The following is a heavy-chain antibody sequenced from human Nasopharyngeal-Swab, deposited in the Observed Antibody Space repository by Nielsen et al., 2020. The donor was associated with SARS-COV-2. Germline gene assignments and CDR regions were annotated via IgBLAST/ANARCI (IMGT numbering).Heavy chain of an antibody. Sequence: SETLSLTCAVSGGSISSSNWWSWVRQPPGKGLEWIGSIYYSGSTYYNPSLKSRVTISVDTSKNQFSPKLSSVTAADTAVYYCARGGGSSGYYAPADYWGQGTLVTVSS. J-gene: IGHJ4*02. CDR1: GGSISSSNW. CDR2: IYYSGST. V-gene: IGHV4-4*02. D-gene: IGHD3-22*01. CDR3: ARGGGSSGYYAPADY.